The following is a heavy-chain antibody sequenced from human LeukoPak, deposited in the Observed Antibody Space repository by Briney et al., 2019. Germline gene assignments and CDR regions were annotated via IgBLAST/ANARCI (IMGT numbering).Heavy chain of an antibody. Sequence: SVKVSCKASGGTFSSYAISWVRQAPGQGLEWMGRIIPILGIANYAQEFQGRVTITADKSTSTAYMELSSLRSEDTAVYYCARDHSSVVVVPAADPWGQGTLVTVSS. D-gene: IGHD2-2*01. CDR1: GGTFSSYA. V-gene: IGHV1-69*04. CDR2: IIPILGIA. CDR3: ARDHSSVVVVPAADP. J-gene: IGHJ5*02.